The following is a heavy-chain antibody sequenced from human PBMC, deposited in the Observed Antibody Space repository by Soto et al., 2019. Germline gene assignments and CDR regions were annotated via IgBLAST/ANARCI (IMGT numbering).Heavy chain of an antibody. CDR3: ARGFSSARYYGSGSYAFDI. CDR2: IYYSGST. V-gene: IGHV4-59*01. CDR1: GGSISSYY. D-gene: IGHD3-10*01. Sequence: QVQLRESGPGLVKPSETLSLTCTVSGGSISSYYWSWIRQPPGKGLEWIGYIYYSGSTNYNPSLKRRVTISVDTSKNQFSLKLSSVTAADTAVYYCARGFSSARYYGSGSYAFDIWGQGTMVTVSS. J-gene: IGHJ3*02.